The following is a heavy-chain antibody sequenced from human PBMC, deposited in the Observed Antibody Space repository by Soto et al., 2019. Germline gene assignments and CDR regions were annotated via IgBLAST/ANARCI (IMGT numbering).Heavy chain of an antibody. D-gene: IGHD1-26*01. CDR2: INSNSGVT. J-gene: IGHJ4*02. CDR1: GNTFTDFY. V-gene: IGHV1-2*02. CDR3: ARAAVGGEYYDFDS. Sequence: QVQLVQSGAEVKNPGASVEVSCKASGNTFTDFYMHWVRQAPGQGLEWMGWINSNSGVTKFARKFQGGVIMNRDPSINTAFMVLSSLRYDDTALYYFARAAVGGEYYDFDSWGQGTLVTVST.